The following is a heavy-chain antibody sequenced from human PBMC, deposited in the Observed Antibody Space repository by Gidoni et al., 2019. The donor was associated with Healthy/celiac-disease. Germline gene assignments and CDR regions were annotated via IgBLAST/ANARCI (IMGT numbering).Heavy chain of an antibody. D-gene: IGHD5-18*01. CDR3: ASFGEDRRYGDTAMVSPIGGMDV. J-gene: IGHJ6*02. V-gene: IGHV1-69*01. CDR1: GGTFSSYA. CDR2: IIPIFGTA. Sequence: QVQLVQSGAEVKKPGSSVKVSCKASGGTFSSYAISWVRQAPGQGLEWMGGIIPIFGTANYAQKFQGRVTITADESTSTAYMELSSLRSEDTAVYYCASFGEDRRYGDTAMVSPIGGMDVWGQGTTVTVSS.